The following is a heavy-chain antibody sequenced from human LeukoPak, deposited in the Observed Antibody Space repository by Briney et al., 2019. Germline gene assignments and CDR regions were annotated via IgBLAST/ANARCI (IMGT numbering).Heavy chain of an antibody. V-gene: IGHV3-23*01. J-gene: IGHJ4*02. CDR3: AKARASSGTRSYFDY. CDR2: ISGSGGST. CDR1: GFTFSSYA. D-gene: IGHD3-22*01. Sequence: GGSLRLSCAASGFTFSSYAMSWVRQAPGKGLEWVSAISGSGGSTYYADSVRGGFTISRDNSKNTLYPQMNSLRAEDTAVYYCAKARASSGTRSYFDYWGQGTLVTVSS.